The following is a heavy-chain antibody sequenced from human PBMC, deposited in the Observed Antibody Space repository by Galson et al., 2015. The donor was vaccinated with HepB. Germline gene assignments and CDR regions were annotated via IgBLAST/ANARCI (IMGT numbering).Heavy chain of an antibody. CDR1: GGTFSSYA. J-gene: IGHJ6*03. Sequence: SVKVSCKASGGTFSSYAISWVRQAPGQGLEWMGGIIPIFGTANYAQKFQGRVTITADESTSTAYMELSSLRSEDTAVYYCARGFLGGGPKGGYISNEGWYYYMDVWGKGTTVTVSS. CDR2: IIPIFGTA. D-gene: IGHD1-1*01. CDR3: ARGFLGGGPKGGYISNEGWYYYMDV. V-gene: IGHV1-69*13.